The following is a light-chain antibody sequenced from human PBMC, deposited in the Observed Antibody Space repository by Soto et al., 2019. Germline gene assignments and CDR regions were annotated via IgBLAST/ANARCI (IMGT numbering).Light chain of an antibody. V-gene: IGKV1-9*01. CDR3: QQLNSYPLT. Sequence: IQLTQSPSSLSASVGDRVTITCRASQGISSYLAWYQQKPGKAPKLLIYAASTLQSGVTSRFSGSGSGTDFTLTSSSLQPEDFATYYCQQLNSYPLTFGGGTKVEIK. CDR2: AAS. CDR1: QGISSY. J-gene: IGKJ4*01.